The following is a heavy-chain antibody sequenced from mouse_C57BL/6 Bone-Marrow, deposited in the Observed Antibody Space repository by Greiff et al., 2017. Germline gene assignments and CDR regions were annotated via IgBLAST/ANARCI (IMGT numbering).Heavy chain of an antibody. V-gene: IGHV14-4*01. CDR1: GFNIKDDY. CDR2: IDPENGDT. Sequence: VQLQQSGAELVRPGASVKLSCTASGFNIKDDYMHWVKQRPEQGLEWSGWIDPENGDTEYASKFQGKATIPADTSSNTAYLQLSSLTSEDTAVYYCTALSYFDYWGQGTTLTVSS. CDR3: TALSYFDY. J-gene: IGHJ2*01.